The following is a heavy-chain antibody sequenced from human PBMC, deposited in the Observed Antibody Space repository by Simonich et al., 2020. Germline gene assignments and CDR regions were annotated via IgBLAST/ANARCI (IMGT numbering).Heavy chain of an antibody. Sequence: QLQLQESGPGLVKPSETLSLTCTVSGGSISSSSDYWGWIRQPPGKGLEWIGSIYYSGRTNYNPSLKSRVTISVDTSNNQFSLKLSSVTAADTAVYYCARHAGFAFDIWGQGTMVTVSS. D-gene: IGHD6-13*01. CDR2: IYYSGRT. CDR1: GGSISSSSDY. J-gene: IGHJ3*02. CDR3: ARHAGFAFDI. V-gene: IGHV4-39*01.